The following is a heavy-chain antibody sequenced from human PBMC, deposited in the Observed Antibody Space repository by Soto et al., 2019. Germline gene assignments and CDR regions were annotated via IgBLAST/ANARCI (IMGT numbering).Heavy chain of an antibody. CDR2: IYCSGST. V-gene: IGHV4-59*01. D-gene: IGHD6-6*01. J-gene: IGHJ6*02. CDR3: ARGGQLAPYYYYGMDV. Sequence: PSETLSLTCTVSGGSISSYYWSWIRQPPGKGLEWIGYIYCSGSTNYNPSLKSRVTISVDTSKNQFSLKLSSVTAADTAVYYCARGGQLAPYYYYGMDVWGQGTTVTVSS. CDR1: GGSISSYY.